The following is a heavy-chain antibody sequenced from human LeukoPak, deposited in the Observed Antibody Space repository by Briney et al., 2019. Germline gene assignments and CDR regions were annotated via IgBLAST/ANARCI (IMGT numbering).Heavy chain of an antibody. Sequence: GASVKVSCKASGVTFSSYAISWVRQAPGQGLEWMGGIIPIFGTANYAEKFQGRVTITTDESTSTAYMELSSLRSEDTAVYYCARDQLAIAAAGTHWYFDLWGRGTLVTVSS. CDR1: GVTFSSYA. D-gene: IGHD6-13*01. CDR2: IIPIFGTA. J-gene: IGHJ2*01. V-gene: IGHV1-69*05. CDR3: ARDQLAIAAAGTHWYFDL.